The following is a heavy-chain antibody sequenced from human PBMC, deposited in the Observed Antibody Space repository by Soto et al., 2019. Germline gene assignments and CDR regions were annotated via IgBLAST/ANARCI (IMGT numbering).Heavy chain of an antibody. CDR3: ARDGGRHSGGIDY. CDR2: IIPICGTA. J-gene: IGHJ4*02. V-gene: IGHV1-69*01. Sequence: QVQLVQSGDEVKKPGSSVKVSCKASGGTFSSYSINWVRQAPGQGLEWMGEIIPICGTANYSPKFQGRVTITADESTSTAYMELSSLRSEDTAVYYCARDGGRHSGGIDYWGQGTLVTVSS. D-gene: IGHD1-26*01. CDR1: GGTFSSYS.